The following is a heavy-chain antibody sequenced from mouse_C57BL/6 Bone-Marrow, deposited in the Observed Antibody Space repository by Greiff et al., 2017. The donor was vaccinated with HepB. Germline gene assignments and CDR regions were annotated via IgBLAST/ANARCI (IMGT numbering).Heavy chain of an antibody. CDR1: GYTFTDYE. D-gene: IGHD1-1*01. CDR3: TKPNYYGSSYGAY. V-gene: IGHV1-15*01. CDR2: IDPETGGT. J-gene: IGHJ3*01. Sequence: VQLQQSGAELVRPGASVTLSCKASGYTFTDYEMHWVKQTPVHGLEWIGAIDPETGGTAYNQKFKGKAILTADKSSSTAYMELRSLTSEDSAVYYCTKPNYYGSSYGAYWGKGTLVTVSA.